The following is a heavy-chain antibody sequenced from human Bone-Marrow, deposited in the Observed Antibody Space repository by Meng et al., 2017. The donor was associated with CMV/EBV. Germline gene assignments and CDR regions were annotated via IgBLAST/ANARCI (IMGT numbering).Heavy chain of an antibody. J-gene: IGHJ5*02. V-gene: IGHV3-66*01. CDR2: IYSGGTT. CDR3: ARDNRGSLLP. D-gene: IGHD1-26*01. Sequence: GGSLRLSCAAPEFNVTSIYMKWVRQAPGKGLECVSFIYSGGTTSYADSVKGRLTISRENAKNSLYLQMNSLRAGDTAVYYCARDNRGSLLPWGQGTLVTVSS. CDR1: EFNVTSIY.